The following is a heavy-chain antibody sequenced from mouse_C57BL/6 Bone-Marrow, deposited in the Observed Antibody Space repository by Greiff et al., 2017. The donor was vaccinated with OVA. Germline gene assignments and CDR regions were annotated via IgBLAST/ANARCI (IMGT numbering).Heavy chain of an antibody. V-gene: IGHV1-26*01. D-gene: IGHD1-1*01. CDR2: INPNNGGT. CDR1: GYTFTDYY. J-gene: IGHJ2*01. Sequence: EVQLQQSGPELVKPGASVKISCKASGYTFTDYYMNWVKQSHGKSLEWIGDINPNNGGTSYNQKFKGKATLTVDKSSSTAYMELRSLTSEDSAVDYCARDYGDYFDYWGQGTTLTVSS. CDR3: ARDYGDYFDY.